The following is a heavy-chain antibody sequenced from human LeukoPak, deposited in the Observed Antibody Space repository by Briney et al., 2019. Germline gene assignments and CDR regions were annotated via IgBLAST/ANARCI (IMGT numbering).Heavy chain of an antibody. J-gene: IGHJ4*02. CDR3: ARGPTDMDFDY. CDR1: GYTFTKSDY. Sequence: ASVKVSCKASGYTFTKSDYMNWVRQAPGQGLEWMGIINPSDGTTFYAQKFQGRVTMTRDTSTNTVYMELSSLRSEDTAVFYCARGPTDMDFDYRGQGSLVTVSS. V-gene: IGHV1-46*01. CDR2: INPSDGTT.